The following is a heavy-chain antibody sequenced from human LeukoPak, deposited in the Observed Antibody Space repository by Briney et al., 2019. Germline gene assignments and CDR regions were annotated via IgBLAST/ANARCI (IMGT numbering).Heavy chain of an antibody. V-gene: IGHV3-7*01. Sequence: GGSLRLPCAASGFIFSNCGMTWVRQAPGKGLEWVANINQDGSETYYVDSVRGRFAISRDNAKNSLYLQMNSLRAEDTALYYCVKVSVAAPGSDYWGQGTLVTVSS. CDR3: VKVSVAAPGSDY. CDR2: INQDGSET. D-gene: IGHD6-13*01. CDR1: GFIFSNCG. J-gene: IGHJ4*02.